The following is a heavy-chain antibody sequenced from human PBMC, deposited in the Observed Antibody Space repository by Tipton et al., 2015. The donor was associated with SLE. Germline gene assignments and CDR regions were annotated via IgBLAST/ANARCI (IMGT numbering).Heavy chain of an antibody. J-gene: IGHJ4*02. CDR1: GGSIRNYF. CDR2: VYNGGTT. Sequence: TLSLTCTVSGGSIRNYFWHWIRQPPGKGLEWIGYVYNGGTTHYNPSLWGRATISIDTSRNQFSLNLNSVTAADTAVYYCARDEYRYDATGYHLLGHFDFWGQGTLVTVSS. V-gene: IGHV4-59*01. D-gene: IGHD3-22*01. CDR3: ARDEYRYDATGYHLLGHFDF.